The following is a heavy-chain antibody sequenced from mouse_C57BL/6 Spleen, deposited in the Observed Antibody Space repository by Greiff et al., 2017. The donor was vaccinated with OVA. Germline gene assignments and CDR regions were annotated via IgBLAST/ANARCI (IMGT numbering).Heavy chain of an antibody. J-gene: IGHJ4*01. Sequence: VQLQQPGAELVMPGASVKLSCKASGYTFTSYWRHWVKQRPGQGLEWIGEIDPSDSYTNYNQKFKGKSTLTVDKSSSAAYMQLSSLTSEDSAVYYCARLYSNPYAMDYWGQGTSVTVSS. CDR2: IDPSDSYT. CDR1: GYTFTSYW. CDR3: ARLYSNPYAMDY. D-gene: IGHD2-5*01. V-gene: IGHV1-69*01.